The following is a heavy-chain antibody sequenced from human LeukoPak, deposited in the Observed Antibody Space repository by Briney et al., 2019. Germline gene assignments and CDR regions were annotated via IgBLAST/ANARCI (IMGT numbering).Heavy chain of an antibody. V-gene: IGHV3-11*01. Sequence: GGSLRLSCAASGFTFSDYYMNWIRQTPGKGLEWIAHISGGADTIEYTESMKGRFTISRDNAKNSLFLQMDSLRVEDTAIYYCPREMNTAMINLDAWGQGTPVTVSS. CDR2: ISGGADTI. J-gene: IGHJ5*02. CDR3: PREMNTAMINLDA. D-gene: IGHD5-18*01. CDR1: GFTFSDYY.